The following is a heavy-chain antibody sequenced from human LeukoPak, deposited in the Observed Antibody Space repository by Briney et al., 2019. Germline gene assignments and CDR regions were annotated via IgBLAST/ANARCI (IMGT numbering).Heavy chain of an antibody. V-gene: IGHV3-9*01. Sequence: GGSLRLSCAASGFTFDDYAMHWVRQAPGKGLEWVSGISWNSGSIGYADSVKGRFTISRDNAKNSLYLQMNSLRAEDTALYYCAKTPDYYDSSGSYFDYWGRGTLVTVSS. J-gene: IGHJ4*02. CDR2: ISWNSGSI. D-gene: IGHD3-22*01. CDR1: GFTFDDYA. CDR3: AKTPDYYDSSGSYFDY.